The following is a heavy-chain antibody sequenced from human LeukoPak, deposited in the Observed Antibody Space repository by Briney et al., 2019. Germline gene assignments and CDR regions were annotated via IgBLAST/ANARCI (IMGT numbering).Heavy chain of an antibody. CDR3: ASTRDDYYFWLGRTYFDS. V-gene: IGHV4-39*07. D-gene: IGHD3-3*01. CDR1: GGSLSSGTYY. J-gene: IGHJ4*02. CDR2: MLNSGST. Sequence: SETLSLTCTVSGGSLSSGTYYWGWIRQPPGKGLEWIGTMLNSGSTYYNPSLKSRVTISQDTSKNHFSLKLSSVTAADTAVYHCASTRDDYYFWLGRTYFDSWGQGTLVTVSS.